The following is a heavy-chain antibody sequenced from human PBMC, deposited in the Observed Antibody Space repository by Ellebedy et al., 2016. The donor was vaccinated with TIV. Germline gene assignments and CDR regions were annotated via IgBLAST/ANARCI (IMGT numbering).Heavy chain of an antibody. CDR2: LSYDGSLK. V-gene: IGHV3-30*03. D-gene: IGHD4-17*01. J-gene: IGHJ2*01. Sequence: GESLKISCAASGFTFSSFGMHWVRQAPDKGLEWVAALSYDGSLKYYADSVQGRFAISSDNAKNSLYLQMNSLRAEDTAVYYCARKVPAPTTVPPNWYFDLWGRGTLVTVSS. CDR1: GFTFSSFG. CDR3: ARKVPAPTTVPPNWYFDL.